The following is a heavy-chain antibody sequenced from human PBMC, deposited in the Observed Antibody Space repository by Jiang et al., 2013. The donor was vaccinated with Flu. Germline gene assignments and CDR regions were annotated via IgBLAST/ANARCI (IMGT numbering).Heavy chain of an antibody. D-gene: IGHD2-15*01. Sequence: RVTITADESTSTAYMELSSLRSEDTAVYYCARDVSCSGGRCLDYWGQGTLVTVSS. J-gene: IGHJ4*02. V-gene: IGHV1-69*01. CDR3: ARDVSCSGGRCLDY.